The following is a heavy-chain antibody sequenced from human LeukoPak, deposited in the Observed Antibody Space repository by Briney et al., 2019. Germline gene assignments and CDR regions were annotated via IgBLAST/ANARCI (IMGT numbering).Heavy chain of an antibody. CDR3: ATGAVAPNY. Sequence: SETLSLTCTVSGGSISSYYGSWIRQSPGKGLEWIGSISYSGSTNYNPSLKRRLTISLDTTKNHLPLNLNSVTAAATAVYYCATGAVAPNYWGQGTLVTVSS. V-gene: IGHV4-59*08. J-gene: IGHJ4*02. D-gene: IGHD1-14*01. CDR2: ISYSGST. CDR1: GGSISSYY.